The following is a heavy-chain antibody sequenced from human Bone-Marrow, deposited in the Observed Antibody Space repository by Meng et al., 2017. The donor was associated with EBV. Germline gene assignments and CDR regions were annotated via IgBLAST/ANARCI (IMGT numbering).Heavy chain of an antibody. CDR3: ARGNQAVADY. J-gene: IGHJ4*02. Sequence: QVQLQQWGAGLLKPSETLSLTCAVYGGSVSGYYWSWIRQPPGKGLEWIGEINHSGSTNYNPSLKNRVTISVDTSKNQFSLKLSSVTAADTAVYYCARGNQAVADYWGQGPRVTVSS. CDR2: INHSGST. V-gene: IGHV4-34*01. D-gene: IGHD6-19*01. CDR1: GGSVSGYY.